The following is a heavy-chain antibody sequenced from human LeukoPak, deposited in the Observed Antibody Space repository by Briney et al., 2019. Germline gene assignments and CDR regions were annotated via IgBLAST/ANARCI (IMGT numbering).Heavy chain of an antibody. CDR3: AREDYYNSGGYYLDY. V-gene: IGHV4-59*08. J-gene: IGHJ4*02. Sequence: SETLSLTCTVSGGSMSSYFWSWIRQPPGKGLEWIGYIYYSGGTNYNPSLKSRVTISVDTSKNQFSLKLSSVTAADTAVYFCAREDYYNSGGYYLDYWGQGTLVTVSS. CDR1: GGSMSSYF. CDR2: IYYSGGT. D-gene: IGHD3-22*01.